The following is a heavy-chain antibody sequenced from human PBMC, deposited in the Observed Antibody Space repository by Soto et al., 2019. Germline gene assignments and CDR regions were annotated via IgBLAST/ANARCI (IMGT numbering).Heavy chain of an antibody. CDR3: ASTYYYDSSGTFDY. V-gene: IGHV3-33*01. D-gene: IGHD3-22*01. CDR2: IWYDGSNK. J-gene: IGHJ4*02. Sequence: LRLSCAASGFTFSSYGMHWVRQAPGKGLEWVAVIWYDGSNKYYADSVKGRFTISRDNSKNTLYLQMNSLRAEDTAVYYCASTYYYDSSGTFDYWGQGTLVTVSS. CDR1: GFTFSSYG.